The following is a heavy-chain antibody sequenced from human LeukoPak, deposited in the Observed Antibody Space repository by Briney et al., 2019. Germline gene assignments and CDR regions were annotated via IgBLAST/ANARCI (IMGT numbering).Heavy chain of an antibody. CDR2: IYYSGST. J-gene: IGHJ4*02. CDR1: GVSISSSSYY. V-gene: IGHV4-39*01. D-gene: IGHD4-17*01. CDR3: ARQTTTAAY. Sequence: SETLSLTCTVSGVSISSSSYYGGWIRQPPGKGLEWIGSIYYSGSTYYNPSLKSRVTISVDTSKNQFSLKLSSVTAADTAVYYCARQTTTAAYWGQGTLVTVSS.